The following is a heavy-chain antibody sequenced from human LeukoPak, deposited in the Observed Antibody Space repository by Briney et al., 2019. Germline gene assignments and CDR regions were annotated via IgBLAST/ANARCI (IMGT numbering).Heavy chain of an antibody. CDR3: ARGLYYYDSSGYCGDTFDI. D-gene: IGHD3-22*01. CDR2: IGSTGDT. Sequence: RPGGSLRLSCAASGFSFSSYDMHWVRQPTGKGLEGVSGIGSTGDTYYPGSVKGRFTISRENAKNALYLQMNSLRAGDTAVYYCARGLYYYDSSGYCGDTFDIWGQGTMVIVSS. CDR1: GFSFSSYD. V-gene: IGHV3-13*04. J-gene: IGHJ3*02.